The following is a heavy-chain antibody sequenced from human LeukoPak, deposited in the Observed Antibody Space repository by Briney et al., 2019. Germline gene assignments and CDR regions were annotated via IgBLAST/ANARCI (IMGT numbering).Heavy chain of an antibody. V-gene: IGHV3-72*01. J-gene: IGHJ4*02. CDR2: SRNKARSYTT. CDR1: GFTFSNAW. D-gene: IGHD1-1*01. CDR3: ARVKKENGGTTNFDY. Sequence: PGGSLRLSCVVSGFTFSNAWMSWVRQAPGKGLEWVGRSRNKARSYTTSYAASVKGRFTISRDDSKKSVDLQMSSLKSEDTAVYYCARVKKENGGTTNFDYWGQGTLVTVSS.